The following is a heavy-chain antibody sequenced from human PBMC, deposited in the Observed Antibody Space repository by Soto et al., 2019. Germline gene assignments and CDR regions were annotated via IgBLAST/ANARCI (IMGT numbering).Heavy chain of an antibody. CDR2: IIPIFGTA. CDR1: GGTFSSYA. J-gene: IGHJ5*02. V-gene: IGHV1-69*13. Sequence: SVKVSCKASGGTFSSYAISWVRQAPGQGLEWMGGIIPIFGTANYAQKFQGRVTITADESTSTAYMELSSLRSEDTAVYYCAREGASPYYYGSGSYYQRLRWFDPWGQGTLVTVSS. CDR3: AREGASPYYYGSGSYYQRLRWFDP. D-gene: IGHD3-10*01.